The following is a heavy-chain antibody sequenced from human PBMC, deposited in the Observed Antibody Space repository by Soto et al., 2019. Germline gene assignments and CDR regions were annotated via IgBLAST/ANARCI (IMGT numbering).Heavy chain of an antibody. D-gene: IGHD3-3*01. CDR2: INHSGST. Sequence: SETLSLTCAVYGGSFSGYYWSWIRQPPGKGLEWIGEINHSGSTNYNPSLKSRVTISVDTSKDQFSLKLSSVTAADTAVYYCARLGLRFLEWLPYYGMDVWGQGTTVTVSS. V-gene: IGHV4-34*01. J-gene: IGHJ6*02. CDR3: ARLGLRFLEWLPYYGMDV. CDR1: GGSFSGYY.